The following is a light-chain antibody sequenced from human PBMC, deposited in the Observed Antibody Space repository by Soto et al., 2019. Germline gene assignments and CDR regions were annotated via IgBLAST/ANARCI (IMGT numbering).Light chain of an antibody. Sequence: QSVLTQPASVSGSPGQSITISCTGTSSDVGGYNYVSWYKQHPGKAPKLMIYEVTNRPSGVSNRFSGSKSGNTDSLSISGLQAEDEADYYCSSYTSSSTIYVFGTGTKLTVL. CDR3: SSYTSSSTIYV. CDR1: SSDVGGYNY. J-gene: IGLJ1*01. CDR2: EVT. V-gene: IGLV2-14*01.